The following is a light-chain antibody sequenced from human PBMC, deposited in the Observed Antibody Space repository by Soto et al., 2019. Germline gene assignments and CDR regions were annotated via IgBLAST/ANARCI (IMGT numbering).Light chain of an antibody. Sequence: EVVMTQSPATLSVSPGERATLSCRASQSVSSNLAWYQQKPGQAPRLLIYGASTRATGIPARFSGSGSGTEFIITISSLLSADFSVYYCQQYTNWSPWTFGRGTKVEIK. CDR1: QSVSSN. CDR2: GAS. CDR3: QQYTNWSPWT. J-gene: IGKJ1*01. V-gene: IGKV3-15*01.